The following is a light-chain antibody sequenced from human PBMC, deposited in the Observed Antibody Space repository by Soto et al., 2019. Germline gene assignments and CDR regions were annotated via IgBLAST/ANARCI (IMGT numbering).Light chain of an antibody. CDR1: QSISSY. CDR3: QLYGRAPL. V-gene: IGKV3-20*01. CDR2: GAS. Sequence: EIVLTQSPGTLSLSPGERATLSCRPSQSISSYLAWYQQRPGQSPRLLIYGASIRATGIPDRFSGSGSGTDFTLTIRSLEPEDFAVYYCQLYGRAPLFGPGTKVDSK. J-gene: IGKJ3*01.